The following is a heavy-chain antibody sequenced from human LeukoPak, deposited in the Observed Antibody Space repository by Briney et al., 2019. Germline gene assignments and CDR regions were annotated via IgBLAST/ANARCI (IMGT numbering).Heavy chain of an antibody. CDR3: AETTVTNHYYYMDV. Sequence: SETLSLTCAVYGGSFSGYYWSWIRQPPGKGLEWIGEINHSGSTNYNPSLKSRVTISVDTSKNQFSLKLSSVTAADTAVYYCAETTVTNHYYYMDVWGKGTTVTVSS. CDR1: GGSFSGYY. J-gene: IGHJ6*03. V-gene: IGHV4-34*01. D-gene: IGHD4-11*01. CDR2: INHSGST.